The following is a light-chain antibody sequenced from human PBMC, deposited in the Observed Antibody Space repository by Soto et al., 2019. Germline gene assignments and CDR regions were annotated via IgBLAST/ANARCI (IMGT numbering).Light chain of an antibody. Sequence: QSALTQPASVSGSPGQSITISCTGTSSDVGSYNLVSWYQQHPGKAPKLMIYEVNKRPSGVSNRFSGSKSGNTASLTISGLQAEDEADYYCCSFAGSSTYGFGTGTKVTVL. J-gene: IGLJ1*01. CDR2: EVN. CDR1: SSDVGSYNL. V-gene: IGLV2-23*02. CDR3: CSFAGSSTYG.